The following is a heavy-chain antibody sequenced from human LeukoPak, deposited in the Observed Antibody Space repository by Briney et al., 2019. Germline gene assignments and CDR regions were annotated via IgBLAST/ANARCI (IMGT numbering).Heavy chain of an antibody. V-gene: IGHV3-11*04. CDR2: ISSSSSTI. Sequence: PGGSLRLSCAASGFTFSDYYMSWIRQAPGKGLEWVSYISSSSSTIYYADSVKGRFTISRDNAKNSLYLQMNSLRAEDTAVYYCARGPRITIFGVVAQYFQHWGQGTLVTVSS. CDR1: GFTFSDYY. CDR3: ARGPRITIFGVVAQYFQH. D-gene: IGHD3-3*01. J-gene: IGHJ1*01.